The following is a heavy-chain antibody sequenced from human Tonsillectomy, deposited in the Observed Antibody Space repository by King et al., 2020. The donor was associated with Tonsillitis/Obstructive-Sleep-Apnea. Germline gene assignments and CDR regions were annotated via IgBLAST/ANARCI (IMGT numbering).Heavy chain of an antibody. V-gene: IGHV4-59*08. CDR1: GGSISSYY. CDR2: IYYSGST. CDR3: ARHAERRFDF. D-gene: IGHD1-26*01. J-gene: IGHJ4*02. Sequence: QLQESGPGLVKPSETLSLTCTVAGGSISSYYWSWIRQPPGKGLEWIGYIYYSGSTNYNPTLQSRVTISVDTSKNQFSLRLSSVTAADTVVYYCARHAERRFDFWGQGTLVTVSS.